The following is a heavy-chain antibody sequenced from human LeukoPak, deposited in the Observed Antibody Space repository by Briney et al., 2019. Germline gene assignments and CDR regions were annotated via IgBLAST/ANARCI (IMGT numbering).Heavy chain of an antibody. CDR1: GFTFSSYS. D-gene: IGHD3-3*01. J-gene: IGHJ4*02. CDR3: ARPSEITIFGVDSPTDY. CDR2: ISSSSSYI. V-gene: IGHV3-21*01. Sequence: GGSLRLSCAASGFTFSSYSMNWVRQAPGKGLEWVSSISSSSSYIYYADSVKGRFTISRDNAKNSLYLKMNSLRAEDTAVYYCARPSEITIFGVDSPTDYWGQGTLVTVSS.